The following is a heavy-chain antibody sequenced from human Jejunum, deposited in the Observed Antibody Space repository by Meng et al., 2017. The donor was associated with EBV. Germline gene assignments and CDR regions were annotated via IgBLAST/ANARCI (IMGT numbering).Heavy chain of an antibody. D-gene: IGHD2/OR15-2a*01. CDR1: GGSINSKNW. Sequence: QVQLQESGPGLVQPSGTLSLTCPVSGGSINSKNWWHWVRQAPGKGLEWIGEIDHSGSTHYNPSLKSRVTISLGTSMNQFSLELTSPTAADTAVYYCARDSQYLARGYFDYWGQGALVTVSS. J-gene: IGHJ4*02. CDR2: IDHSGST. CDR3: ARDSQYLARGYFDY. V-gene: IGHV4-4*02.